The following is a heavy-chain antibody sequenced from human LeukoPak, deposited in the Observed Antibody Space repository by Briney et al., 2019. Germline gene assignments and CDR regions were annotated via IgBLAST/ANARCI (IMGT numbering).Heavy chain of an antibody. Sequence: GESLKISCKGSGYSFTSYWIGWVRQMPGKGLEWMGIIYPGDSDTRYSPSFQGQVTISADRSNSTAYLQWGSLKASDTAMYYCARRQRGVAAAGTYYYYMDVWGKGTTVTVSS. CDR3: ARRQRGVAAAGTYYYYMDV. D-gene: IGHD6-13*01. V-gene: IGHV5-51*01. CDR1: GYSFTSYW. J-gene: IGHJ6*03. CDR2: IYPGDSDT.